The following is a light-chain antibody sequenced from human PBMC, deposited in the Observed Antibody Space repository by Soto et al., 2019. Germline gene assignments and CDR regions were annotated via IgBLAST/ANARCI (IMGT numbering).Light chain of an antibody. J-gene: IGKJ4*01. V-gene: IGKV3-20*01. CDR2: DAS. CDR3: QQYAYSPLN. Sequence: EVVLTQSPATLSLSPGERATLSCRASRSVGNNYLAWYQQRPGQAPNLLIYDASSRATGIPDRISGSGSGTDFTLTITRLEPEDSAMYYCQQYAYSPLNFGGGTKVEIK. CDR1: RSVGNNY.